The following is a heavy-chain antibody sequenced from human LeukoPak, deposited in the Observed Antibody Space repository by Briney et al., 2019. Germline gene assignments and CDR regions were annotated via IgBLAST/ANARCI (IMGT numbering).Heavy chain of an antibody. CDR3: AKVRTYFYHGLDV. CDR2: ISGTTSGT. D-gene: IGHD1-14*01. V-gene: IGHV3-23*01. Sequence: GGSLRLSCAASGFTFSTCAMSWVRQAPGMGLEWVSGISGTTSGTYYADSVKGRFTISRDNSKNTLFLQVNSLRAEDTAVYYCAKVRTYFYHGLDVWGQGTTVTVSS. CDR1: GFTFSTCA. J-gene: IGHJ6*02.